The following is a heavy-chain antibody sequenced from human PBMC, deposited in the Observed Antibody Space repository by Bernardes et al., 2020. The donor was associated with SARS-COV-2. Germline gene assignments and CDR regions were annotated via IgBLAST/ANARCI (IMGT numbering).Heavy chain of an antibody. CDR1: GGSISSNNYY. CDR3: VKAGITYPFYYFDF. D-gene: IGHD3-10*01. J-gene: IGHJ4*02. CDR2: IYYSGST. V-gene: IGHV4-39*01. Sequence: SETLSLTCTVSGGSISSNNYYWGWIRQPPGKGLEWIGNIYYSGSTYYNPSLKSQVTISVDTSKNQFSLKLSSVTAADTAGYYFVKAGITYPFYYFDFWGQGTLVTVSS.